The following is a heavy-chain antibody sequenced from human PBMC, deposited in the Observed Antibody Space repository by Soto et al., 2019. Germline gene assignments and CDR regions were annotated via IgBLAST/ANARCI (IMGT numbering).Heavy chain of an antibody. D-gene: IGHD6-19*01. J-gene: IGHJ4*02. Sequence: ASGQVCGKGSGYTVTSYCISWVRQAPGQGLEWMGWISAYNGNTNYAQKLQGRVTMTTDTSTSTAYMELRSLRSDDTAVYYCARDGSSGWRRFDYWGQGTLVTVSS. CDR2: ISAYNGNT. CDR1: GYTVTSYC. CDR3: ARDGSSGWRRFDY. V-gene: IGHV1-18*01.